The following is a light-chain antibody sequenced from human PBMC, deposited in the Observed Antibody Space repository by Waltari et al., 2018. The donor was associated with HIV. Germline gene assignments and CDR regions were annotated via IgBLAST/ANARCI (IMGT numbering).Light chain of an antibody. V-gene: IGKV4-1*01. CDR3: QQYYRVPPT. Sequence: DIVMTQSPDSLPVYLDERATINCTSRFDNKNYLAWYQQKPRQPPKLLISWASTRESGVPDRFSGSGSGTDFTLTISRLQAEDVAVYHCQQYYRVPPTFGGGTKVEIK. CDR2: WAS. J-gene: IGKJ4*01. CDR1: FDNKNY.